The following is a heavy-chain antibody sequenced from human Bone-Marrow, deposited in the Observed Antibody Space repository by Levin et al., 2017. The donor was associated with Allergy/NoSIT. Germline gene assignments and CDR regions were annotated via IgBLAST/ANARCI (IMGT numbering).Heavy chain of an antibody. Sequence: QAGGSLRLSCTGSGFNFGDYSLSWVRQAPGKGLEWVGFIRSDTYGATPDYAATLKGRFTISRDDSESVVYLQMNSLKPEDTGVYYCFRLPIPLLGLITLTSYRRGHDGFDVWGRGTLVTVSP. CDR1: GFNFGDYS. D-gene: IGHD3/OR15-3a*01. CDR2: IRSDTYGATP. V-gene: IGHV3-49*04. J-gene: IGHJ3*01. CDR3: FRLPIPLLGLITLTSYRRGHDGFDV.